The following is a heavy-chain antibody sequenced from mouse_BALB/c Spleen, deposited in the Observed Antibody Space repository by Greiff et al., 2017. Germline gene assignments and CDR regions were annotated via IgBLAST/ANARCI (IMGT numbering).Heavy chain of an antibody. CDR2: IDPANGNT. V-gene: IGHV14-3*02. CDR1: GFNITDTY. J-gene: IGHJ2*01. Sequence: VQLQQSGAELVKPGPSVKLSCTASGFNITDTYMHWVKQRPEQGLEWIGRIDPANGNTKYDPKFQGKATITADTSSNTAYLQLSSLTSEDTAVYYCARGGSGYVGYWGEDATLTVSS. CDR3: ARGGSGYVGY. D-gene: IGHD3-1*01.